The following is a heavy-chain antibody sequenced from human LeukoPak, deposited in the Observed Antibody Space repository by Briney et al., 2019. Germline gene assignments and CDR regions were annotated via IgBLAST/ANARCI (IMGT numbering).Heavy chain of an antibody. Sequence: GGSLRLSCAASGFTFSSYWMSWVRQAPGKGLEWVANIKQDGSEKYYVDSVKGRFTISRDNSKNTLYLQMNSLRAEDTAVYYCARGFTAHYYYYVDVWGKGTTVTVSS. D-gene: IGHD3-16*01. CDR1: GFTFSSYW. CDR2: IKQDGSEK. J-gene: IGHJ6*03. CDR3: ARGFTAHYYYYVDV. V-gene: IGHV3-7*03.